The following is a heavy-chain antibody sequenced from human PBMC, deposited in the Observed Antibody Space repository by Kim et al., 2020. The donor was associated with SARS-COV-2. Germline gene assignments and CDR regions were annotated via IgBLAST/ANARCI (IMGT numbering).Heavy chain of an antibody. Sequence: STPSLKCRFTITVDRSNNQFYRERSSVTAADTAVYYCARENRVRDYGMDVWGQGTTVTVSS. D-gene: IGHD3-10*01. J-gene: IGHJ6*02. V-gene: IGHV4-31*02. CDR3: ARENRVRDYGMDV.